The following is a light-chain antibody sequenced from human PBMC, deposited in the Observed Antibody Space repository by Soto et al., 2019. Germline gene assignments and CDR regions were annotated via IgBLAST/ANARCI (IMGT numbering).Light chain of an antibody. CDR2: TAS. Sequence: DIQLTQSASVLSASVGDRVTITCRASQGISSYLAWYQQKPGKAPKLLIYTASTLQSGVPSRFSGSGSGTEFTLTISSLQPEDFATYYCQQLNNYPRTFGQGTKVAIK. CDR3: QQLNNYPRT. V-gene: IGKV1-9*01. J-gene: IGKJ1*01. CDR1: QGISSY.